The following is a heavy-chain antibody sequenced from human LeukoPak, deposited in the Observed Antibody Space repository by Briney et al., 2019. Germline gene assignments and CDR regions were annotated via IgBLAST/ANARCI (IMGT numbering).Heavy chain of an antibody. V-gene: IGHV4-39*01. J-gene: IGHJ4*02. CDR1: GGSISSSSYY. D-gene: IGHD3-3*01. CDR2: IYYSGST. CDR3: ARQESLEWLLYPFDY. Sequence: SETLSLTGTVSGGSISSSSYYWGWIRQPPGKGLEWIGSIYYSGSTYYNPSLKSRVTISVDTSKNQFSLKLSSVTAADTAVYYCARQESLEWLLYPFDYWGQGTLVTVSS.